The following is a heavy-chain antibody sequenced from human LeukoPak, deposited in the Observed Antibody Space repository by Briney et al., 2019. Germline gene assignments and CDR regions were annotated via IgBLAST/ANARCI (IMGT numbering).Heavy chain of an antibody. D-gene: IGHD1-7*01. CDR3: ARGANWNYGAFDI. V-gene: IGHV4-34*01. J-gene: IGHJ3*02. CDR2: INHSGST. Sequence: SETLSLTCAVYGGSFSGYYWSWIRQPPGKGLEWIGEINHSGSTNYNPSLKSRVTIPVDTSKNQFSLKLSSVTAADTAVYYCARGANWNYGAFDIWGQGTMVTVSS. CDR1: GGSFSGYY.